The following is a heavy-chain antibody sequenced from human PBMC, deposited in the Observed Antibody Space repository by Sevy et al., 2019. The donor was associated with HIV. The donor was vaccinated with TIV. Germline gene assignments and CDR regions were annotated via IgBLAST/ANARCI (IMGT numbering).Heavy chain of an antibody. D-gene: IGHD5-18*01. CDR1: GGSISSYY. CDR2: IYTSGST. J-gene: IGHJ6*03. Sequence: SETLSLTCTVSGGSISSYYWSWIRQPTGKGLEWIGRIYTSGSTNYNPSLKSRVTMSVDTSKNQFSLKLSSVTAADTAVYYCARDLSAMAHYYYYMDVWGKGTTVTVSS. CDR3: ARDLSAMAHYYYYMDV. V-gene: IGHV4-4*07.